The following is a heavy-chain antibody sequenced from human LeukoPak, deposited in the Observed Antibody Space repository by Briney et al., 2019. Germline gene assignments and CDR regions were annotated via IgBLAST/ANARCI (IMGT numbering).Heavy chain of an antibody. CDR2: ISSSGSTI. Sequence: PGGSLRLSCAASGFIFSNAWMSWVRQAPGKGLEWVSYISSSGSTIYYADSVKGRFTISRDNAKNSLYLQMNSLRAEDTAVYYCARDISPSGDPDYFYCYMDAWGTGTTVTVSS. CDR1: GFIFSNAW. D-gene: IGHD1-26*01. V-gene: IGHV3-11*01. J-gene: IGHJ6*03. CDR3: ARDISPSGDPDYFYCYMDA.